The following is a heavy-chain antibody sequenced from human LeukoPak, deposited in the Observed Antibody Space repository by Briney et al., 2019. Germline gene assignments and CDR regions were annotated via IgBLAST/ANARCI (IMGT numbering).Heavy chain of an antibody. CDR1: GFTFSSYS. D-gene: IGHD4-23*01. Sequence: GGSLRLSCAASGFTFSSYSMNWVRQAPGKGLELVSSISSSSSYIYYADSVKGRFTISRDNAKNSLYLQMNSLRAEDTAVYYCARVFYGGNSAFDYWGQGTLVTVSS. CDR3: ARVFYGGNSAFDY. J-gene: IGHJ4*02. V-gene: IGHV3-21*01. CDR2: ISSSSSYI.